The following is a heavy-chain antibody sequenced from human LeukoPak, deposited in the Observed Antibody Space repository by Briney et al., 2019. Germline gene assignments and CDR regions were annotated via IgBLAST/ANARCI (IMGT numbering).Heavy chain of an antibody. D-gene: IGHD3-22*01. CDR2: INPNSGGT. CDR1: GYTFTGYY. CDR3: ARVSDYYDSSGYLDY. Sequence: ALVKVSCKASGYTFTGYYMHWVRQAPGQGLEWMGWINPNSGGTNYAQKFQGRVTMTRDTSISTAYMELSRLRSDDTAVYYCARVSDYYDSSGYLDYWGQGTLVTVSS. J-gene: IGHJ4*02. V-gene: IGHV1-2*02.